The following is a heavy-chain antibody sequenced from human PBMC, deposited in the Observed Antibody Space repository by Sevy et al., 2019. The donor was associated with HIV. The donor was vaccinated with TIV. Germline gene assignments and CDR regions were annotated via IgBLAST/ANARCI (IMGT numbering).Heavy chain of an antibody. CDR2: ISNSGSYG. Sequence: GGSLRLSCASSGLNFRGTYFSWIRQAPGKGLEWITYISNSGSYGKYADSVGGRVTISKDNPKNSLYLQMNSLTVEDTAVYYCARATGDGPAGHFDYWGQGVLVTVSS. D-gene: IGHD3-10*01. J-gene: IGHJ4*02. V-gene: IGHV3-11*05. CDR1: GLNFRGTY. CDR3: ARATGDGPAGHFDY.